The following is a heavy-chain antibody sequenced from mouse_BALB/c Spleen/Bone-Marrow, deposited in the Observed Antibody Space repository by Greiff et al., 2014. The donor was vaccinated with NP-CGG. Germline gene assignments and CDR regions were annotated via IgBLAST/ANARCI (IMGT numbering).Heavy chain of an antibody. CDR2: ISSGGSYT. CDR1: GFTFSSYA. Sequence: EVKVVESGGGLVKPGGSLKLSCAASGFTFSSYAMSWVRQSPEKRLEWVAEISSGGSYTYYSDTVTGRFTISRDNAKKTLYLEMSSLRSEDTAMYYCARDGDGYFSWFAYWGQGTLVTVSA. CDR3: ARDGDGYFSWFAY. D-gene: IGHD2-3*01. J-gene: IGHJ3*01. V-gene: IGHV5-9-4*01.